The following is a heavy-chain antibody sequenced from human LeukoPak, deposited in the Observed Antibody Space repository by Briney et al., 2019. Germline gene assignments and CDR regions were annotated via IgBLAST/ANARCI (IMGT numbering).Heavy chain of an antibody. CDR1: GGSISSTNW. D-gene: IGHD6-13*01. V-gene: IGHV4-4*02. Sequence: SETLSLTCAVSGGSISSTNWWSWVRQPPGKGLEWIGEIYHSESTNYNPSLQSRVTISVDKSKNQFSLKLSSVTAADTAVYYCAREARVGSSWFRGRFDYWGQGTLVTVSS. J-gene: IGHJ4*02. CDR3: AREARVGSSWFRGRFDY. CDR2: IYHSEST.